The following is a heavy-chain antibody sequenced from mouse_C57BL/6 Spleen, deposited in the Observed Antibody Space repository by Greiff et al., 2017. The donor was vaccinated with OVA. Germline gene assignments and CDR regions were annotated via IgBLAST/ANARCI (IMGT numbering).Heavy chain of an antibody. Sequence: DVHLVESGGGLVKPGGSLKLSCAASGFTFSSYAMSWVRQTPEKRLEWVATISDGGSYTYYPDNVKGRFTISRDNAKNNLYLQMSHLKSEDTAMYYCARYGSSHWYFDVWGTGTTVTVSS. CDR3: ARYGSSHWYFDV. D-gene: IGHD1-1*01. V-gene: IGHV5-4*01. J-gene: IGHJ1*03. CDR2: ISDGGSYT. CDR1: GFTFSSYA.